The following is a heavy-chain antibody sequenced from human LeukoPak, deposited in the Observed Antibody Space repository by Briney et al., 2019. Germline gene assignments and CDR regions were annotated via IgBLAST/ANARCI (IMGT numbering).Heavy chain of an antibody. V-gene: IGHV3-21*04. CDR1: GFTFSDYS. D-gene: IGHD2/OR15-2a*01. CDR2: INSRSNYI. Sequence: GGSLRLSCTTSGFTFSDYSVNWVRQAPGKGLEWVSSINSRSNYIFYADSVKGRFTVSRDNAKNSLYLQMNSLRAEDTAVYFCARVASFRFYFDYWGQGALVTVSS. J-gene: IGHJ4*02. CDR3: ARVASFRFYFDY.